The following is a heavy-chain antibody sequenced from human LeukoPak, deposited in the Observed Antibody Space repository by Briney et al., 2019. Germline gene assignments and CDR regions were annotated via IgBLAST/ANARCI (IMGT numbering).Heavy chain of an antibody. J-gene: IGHJ4*02. Sequence: GESLRLSCAASGFTFDDYAMHWVRQAPGKGLEWVSLISGDGGSTYYADSVKGQFTISRDNSKNSLYLQMNSLRTEDTALYYCAKDKTAAAGDNFDYWGQGTLVTVSS. D-gene: IGHD6-13*01. CDR1: GFTFDDYA. CDR2: ISGDGGST. V-gene: IGHV3-43*02. CDR3: AKDKTAAAGDNFDY.